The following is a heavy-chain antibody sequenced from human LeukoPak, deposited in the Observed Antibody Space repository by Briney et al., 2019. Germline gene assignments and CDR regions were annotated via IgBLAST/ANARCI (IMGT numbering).Heavy chain of an antibody. CDR3: ARERGDYDSDNWFDS. Sequence: SETLSLTCTVSGASIGSYFWSWIRQPPGKGLEWIGYIYYGGGTNYNPSFEGRITISVDTSKNRISLNLTSVTASDTAIYYCARERGDYDSDNWFDSWGQGTLVTVSS. J-gene: IGHJ5*01. CDR2: IYYGGGT. V-gene: IGHV4-59*01. D-gene: IGHD4-17*01. CDR1: GASIGSYF.